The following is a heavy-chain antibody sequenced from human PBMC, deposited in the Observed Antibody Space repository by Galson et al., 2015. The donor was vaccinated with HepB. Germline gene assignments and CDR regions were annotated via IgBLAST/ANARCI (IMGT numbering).Heavy chain of an antibody. CDR1: GFSFGTSW. V-gene: IGHV3-7*01. J-gene: IGHJ2*01. Sequence: SLRLSCAASGFSFGTSWMTWFRRAPGKGLEWVANIAPDGSEMLYVHSVKGRFTISRDNARNSLYLQMHSLRTDDTAEYYCARVLTHWYCDLWGRGTLDTVSP. CDR3: ARVLTHWYCDL. D-gene: IGHD4-23*01. CDR2: IAPDGSEM.